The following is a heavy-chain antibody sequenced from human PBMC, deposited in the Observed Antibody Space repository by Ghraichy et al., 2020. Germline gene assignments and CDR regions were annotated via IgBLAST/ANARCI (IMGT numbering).Heavy chain of an antibody. V-gene: IGHV1-2*04. CDR2: INPNSGGT. Sequence: ASVKVSCKASGYTFSGYYMHWVRQAPGQGLEWMGWINPNSGGTNYAQKFQGWVTMTRDTSISTAYRELSRLRSDDTAVYYCARDQDTMVRGVTQPAGMDVCSQWTTVTVSS. J-gene: IGHJ6*02. CDR3: ARDQDTMVRGVTQPAGMDV. D-gene: IGHD3-10*01. CDR1: GYTFSGYY.